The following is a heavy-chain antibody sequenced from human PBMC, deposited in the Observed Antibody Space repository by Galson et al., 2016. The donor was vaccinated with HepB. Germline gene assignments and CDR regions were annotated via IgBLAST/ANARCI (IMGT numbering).Heavy chain of an antibody. CDR1: GFTFTDYY. D-gene: IGHD6-13*01. V-gene: IGHV3-11*06. Sequence: AASGFTFTDYYMTWIRQAPGKGLEWVSYISSSGSYTNYADSVKGRFTISRDNARKSLYLQMNSLRPDDTAVYYCAREDSSWYGYYDMDVWGQGTTVTVPS. J-gene: IGHJ6*02. CDR3: AREDSSWYGYYDMDV. CDR2: ISSSGSYT.